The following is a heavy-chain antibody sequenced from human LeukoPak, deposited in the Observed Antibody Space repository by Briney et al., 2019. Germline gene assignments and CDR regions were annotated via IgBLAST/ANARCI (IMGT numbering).Heavy chain of an antibody. D-gene: IGHD1-26*01. V-gene: IGHV4-59*12. CDR2: IYYSGST. Sequence: PSETLSLTCTVSGGSISSYCWSWIRQPPGKGLEWIGYIYYSGSTNYNPSLKSRVTITVDTSKNQFSLQLSSVTPEDTAVYYCARDPVGGSTIFDYWGQGTLVTVSS. J-gene: IGHJ4*02. CDR1: GGSISSYC. CDR3: ARDPVGGSTIFDY.